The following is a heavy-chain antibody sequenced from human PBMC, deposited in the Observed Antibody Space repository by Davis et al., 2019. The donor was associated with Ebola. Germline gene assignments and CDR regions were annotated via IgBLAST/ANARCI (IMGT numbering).Heavy chain of an antibody. D-gene: IGHD3-3*01. CDR3: AKGYDFWSGNYDY. J-gene: IGHJ4*02. Sequence: PGGSLRLSCAASGFTFSSYAMSWVRQAPGKGLEWVSGIGGSGDRIYYADSVKGRFTISRDNSKNTLYLQMNSLRAEDTAVYYCAKGYDFWSGNYDYWGQGTLVTVSS. V-gene: IGHV3-23*01. CDR1: GFTFSSYA. CDR2: IGGSGDRI.